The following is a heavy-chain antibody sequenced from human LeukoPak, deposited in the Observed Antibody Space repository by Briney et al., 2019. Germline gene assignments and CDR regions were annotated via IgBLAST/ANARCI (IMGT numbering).Heavy chain of an antibody. V-gene: IGHV4-34*01. J-gene: IGHJ3*02. Sequence: TGGSLRLSCAASGFTFSDYYWSWIRQPPGKGLEWIGEINHSGSTNYNPSLKSRVTISVDTSKNQFSLKLSSVTAADTAVYYCARGRITMIVVAPKRAFDIWGQGTMVTVSS. CDR1: GFTFSDYY. D-gene: IGHD3-22*01. CDR3: ARGRITMIVVAPKRAFDI. CDR2: INHSGST.